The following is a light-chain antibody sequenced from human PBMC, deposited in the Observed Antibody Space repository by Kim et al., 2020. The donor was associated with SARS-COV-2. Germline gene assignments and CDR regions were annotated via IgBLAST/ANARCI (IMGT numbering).Light chain of an antibody. CDR3: QQYNNWIT. Sequence: SVAPGASASRPCRASQSVSSCPAWYQQNPGQAPRLLIYGASTRAPGIPARFSGSGSGTEFTLTISSLQSEDLAVYYCQQYNNWITFGQGTRLEIK. J-gene: IGKJ5*01. CDR1: QSVSSC. V-gene: IGKV3-15*01. CDR2: GAS.